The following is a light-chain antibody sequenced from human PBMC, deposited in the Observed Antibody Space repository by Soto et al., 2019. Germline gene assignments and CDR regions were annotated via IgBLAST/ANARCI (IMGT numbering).Light chain of an antibody. Sequence: DIQMTQSPSTLSASVGDRVTFTCRASQGISSSLAWYQQKPGEAPRLLIYAASTLQNGVPSRFTGSGSGTDFTLTISRLEPEDFAVYYCQQYGSSFTFGPGTKVDI. CDR3: QQYGSSFT. CDR1: QGISSS. V-gene: IGKV1-9*01. J-gene: IGKJ3*01. CDR2: AAS.